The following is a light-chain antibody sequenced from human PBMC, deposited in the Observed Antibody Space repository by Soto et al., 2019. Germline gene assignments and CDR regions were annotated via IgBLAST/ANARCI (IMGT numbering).Light chain of an antibody. Sequence: EIRMTQSPSSLSASVGDRVTITCRASQGITSFLNWYQQKPGKAPKLLIYAASSLQSGVPSRFSGSGSGTDFTLTISSLQPEDYATYYCQQSYTTPWTFGLGTKVEIK. CDR1: QGITSF. V-gene: IGKV1-39*01. CDR3: QQSYTTPWT. J-gene: IGKJ1*01. CDR2: AAS.